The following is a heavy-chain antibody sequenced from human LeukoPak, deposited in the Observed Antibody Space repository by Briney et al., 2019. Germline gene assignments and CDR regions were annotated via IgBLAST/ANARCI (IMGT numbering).Heavy chain of an antibody. CDR2: IYYSGST. J-gene: IGHJ4*02. CDR1: GGSISSGDYY. V-gene: IGHV4-30-4*08. CDR3: ARVPYDFWSGYYLDY. D-gene: IGHD3-3*01. Sequence: SQTLSHTCTVSGGSISSGDYYWSWIRQPPGKGLEWIGYIYYSGSTYYNPSLKSRVTISVDTSKNQFSLKLSSVTAADTAVYYCARVPYDFWSGYYLDYWGQGTLVTVSS.